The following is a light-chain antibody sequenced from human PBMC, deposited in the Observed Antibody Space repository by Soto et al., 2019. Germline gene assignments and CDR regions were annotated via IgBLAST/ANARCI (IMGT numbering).Light chain of an antibody. CDR3: QQYNTDLTWT. V-gene: IGKV1-5*01. Sequence: TQMTQSPSTLSASVGDRVTITCRASPSVSMWLAWDQQKPGKAPRLLIYDASNLESGVLSRFSGSASRTEVTLNRTSLQPEYAATYYCQQYNTDLTWTFGQGTKVEIK. CDR2: DAS. CDR1: PSVSMW. J-gene: IGKJ1*01.